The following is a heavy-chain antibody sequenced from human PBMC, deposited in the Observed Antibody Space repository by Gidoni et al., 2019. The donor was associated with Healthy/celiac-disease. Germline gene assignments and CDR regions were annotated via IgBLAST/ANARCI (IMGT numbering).Heavy chain of an antibody. D-gene: IGHD3-10*01. CDR1: GGTFSSYA. Sequence: QVQLVQSGAEVKKPGSSVKVSCKASGGTFSSYAISWVRQAPGQGLEWMGRIIPILGIANSAQKFQGRVTITADKSTSTAYMELSSLRSEYTAVYYCARAIGVYGSGRYYFDYWGQGTLVTVSS. CDR2: IIPILGIA. V-gene: IGHV1-69*09. CDR3: ARAIGVYGSGRYYFDY. J-gene: IGHJ4*02.